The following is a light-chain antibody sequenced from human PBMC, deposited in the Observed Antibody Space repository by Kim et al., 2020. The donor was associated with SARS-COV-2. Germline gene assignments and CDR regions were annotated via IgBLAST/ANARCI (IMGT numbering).Light chain of an antibody. J-gene: IGLJ3*02. Sequence: PGQRVTISCSGSSSNIGSNTVNWYQQLPGTAPKLLIYSNNQRPSGVPDRFSGSKSGTSASLAISGLQSEDEADYYCAAWDDCLNGVFGGGTQLTVL. CDR2: SNN. CDR1: SSNIGSNT. V-gene: IGLV1-44*01. CDR3: AAWDDCLNGV.